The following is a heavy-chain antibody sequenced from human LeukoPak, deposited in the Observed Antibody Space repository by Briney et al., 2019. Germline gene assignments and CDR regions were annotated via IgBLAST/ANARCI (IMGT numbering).Heavy chain of an antibody. CDR1: GYTFTSYD. J-gene: IGHJ3*02. Sequence: GASVKVSCKASGYTFTSYDINWVRQATGQGLEWMGWMNPNSGNTGYAQKFQGRVTITRNTSISTAYMELSRLRSEDTAVYYCAGSIAVAGYDAFDIWGQGTMVTVSS. D-gene: IGHD6-19*01. CDR2: MNPNSGNT. V-gene: IGHV1-8*03. CDR3: AGSIAVAGYDAFDI.